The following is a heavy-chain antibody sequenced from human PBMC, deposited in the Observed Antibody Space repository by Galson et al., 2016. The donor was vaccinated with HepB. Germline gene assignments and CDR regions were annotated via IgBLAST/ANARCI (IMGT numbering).Heavy chain of an antibody. D-gene: IGHD3-10*01. CDR1: GSTFRGYA. CDR3: AKDGEDYYVSGGNWLDR. J-gene: IGHJ5*02. CDR2: ISAYGGTT. Sequence: SLRLSCAASGSTFRGYAMNWVRQAPGKGLEWVSSISAYGGTTNHAESVKGRFTISRDNSKNTVYLQMNSLRDDETAGYYCAKDGEDYYVSGGNWLDRWGQGTQVTVSS. V-gene: IGHV3-23*01.